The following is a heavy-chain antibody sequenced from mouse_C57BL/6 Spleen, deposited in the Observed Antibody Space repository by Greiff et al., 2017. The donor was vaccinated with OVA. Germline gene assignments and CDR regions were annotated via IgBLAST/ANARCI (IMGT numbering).Heavy chain of an antibody. V-gene: IGHV10-3*01. CDR1: GFTFNTYA. D-gene: IGHD1-3*01. J-gene: IGHJ2*01. Sequence: EADGGLVQPKGSLKLSCAASGFTFNTYAMHWVRQAPGKGLEWVARIRSKSSNYATYYADSVKDRFTISRDDSQSMLYLQMNNLKTEDTAMYYCVRETRDRWDNSYYFDYWGQGTTLTVSS. CDR2: IRSKSSNYAT. CDR3: VRETRDRWDNSYYFDY.